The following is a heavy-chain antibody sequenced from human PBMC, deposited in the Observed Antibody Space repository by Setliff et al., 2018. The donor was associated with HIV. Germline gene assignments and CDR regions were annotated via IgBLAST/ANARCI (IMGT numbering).Heavy chain of an antibody. CDR3: ARGVRDNSGWSSYYFDY. CDR2: IYYSGST. Sequence: SETLSLTCSVSGDSISSSSYYWGWIRQPPGKGLEWIGSIYYSGSTYYNPSLNSRVTISVDASKNQFSLRLTSVTAADTAVYYCARGVRDNSGWSSYYFDYWGQGTLVTVSS. CDR1: GDSISSSSYY. V-gene: IGHV4-39*01. D-gene: IGHD6-19*01. J-gene: IGHJ4*02.